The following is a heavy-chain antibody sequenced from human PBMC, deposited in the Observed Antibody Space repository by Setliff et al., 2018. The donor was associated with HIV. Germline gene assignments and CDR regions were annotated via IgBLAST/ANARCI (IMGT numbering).Heavy chain of an antibody. CDR2: ISTTGST. D-gene: IGHD3-10*01. CDR3: ARGDNYYGTGSPNVYYYMDD. J-gene: IGHJ6*03. Sequence: KASETLSLTCSVSGGSISSGNYFWGWIRQPPGKGLEWIGNISTTGSTHYNPSLKNRVTISVDTSKNHFSLKLSSVTAADTAVYYCARGDNYYGTGSPNVYYYMDDWGKGSTVTVSS. V-gene: IGHV4-61*09. CDR1: GGSISSGNYF.